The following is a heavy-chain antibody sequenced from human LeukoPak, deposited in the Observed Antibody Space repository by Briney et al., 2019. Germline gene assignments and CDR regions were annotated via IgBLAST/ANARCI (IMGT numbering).Heavy chain of an antibody. CDR3: ATSGGTLGPTNYFAY. CDR1: GGSISSNSYY. D-gene: IGHD3-16*01. J-gene: IGHJ4*02. CDR2: IYYSGTT. Sequence: NPSETLSLTCTVSGGSISSNSYYWGWIRQPPGKGLEWIGNIYYSGTTYYNPSLRSRVTISVDTSKNQFSLKLSSVTAADTAVYYCATSGGTLGPTNYFAYWGQGTLVTVSS. V-gene: IGHV4-39*01.